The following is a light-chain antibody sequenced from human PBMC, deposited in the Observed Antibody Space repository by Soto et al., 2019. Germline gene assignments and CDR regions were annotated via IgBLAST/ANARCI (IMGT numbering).Light chain of an antibody. CDR3: QQYGSSPPIT. CDR2: ATS. J-gene: IGKJ1*01. CDR1: QSISRTY. Sequence: ENVLTQSPGTLSLSPGERATLCCRASQSISRTYLAWYQQKPVQAPRLLIYATSSRATGIPDRFSGSGSGTDFTLTISRLEPEDFAVYYCQQYGSSPPITFGQGTKVDIK. V-gene: IGKV3-20*01.